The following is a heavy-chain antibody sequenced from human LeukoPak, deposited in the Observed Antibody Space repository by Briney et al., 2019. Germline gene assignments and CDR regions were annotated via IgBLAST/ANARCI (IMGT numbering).Heavy chain of an antibody. Sequence: GGSLRLSCAASGFTFSSYAMSWVRQAPGKGLEWVSAISGSGGSTYYADSVKGRFTISRDNSKNTLYLQMNSLRAEDTAVYYCAQGTAAGVEVTATEYFQHWGQGTLVILSS. CDR3: AQGTAAGVEVTATEYFQH. J-gene: IGHJ1*01. CDR1: GFTFSSYA. CDR2: ISGSGGST. D-gene: IGHD2-21*02. V-gene: IGHV3-23*01.